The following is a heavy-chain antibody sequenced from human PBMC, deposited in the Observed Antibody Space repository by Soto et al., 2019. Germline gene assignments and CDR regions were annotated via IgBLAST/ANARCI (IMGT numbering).Heavy chain of an antibody. CDR1: GFTPTTTH. CDR3: ATSFRYFDK. J-gene: IGHJ4*02. V-gene: IGHV3-23*01. CDR2: ISGNASRT. D-gene: IGHD3-9*01. Sequence: EVQLLEYGGGLGLPGGSLRISCAVSGFTPTTTHLSWVRQPQGKGLEWVTTISGNASRTYYVDSVKGRFFISRDNSKNTETRQDDNLTLEETAVYYCATSFRYFDKWGQGNRVPVSS.